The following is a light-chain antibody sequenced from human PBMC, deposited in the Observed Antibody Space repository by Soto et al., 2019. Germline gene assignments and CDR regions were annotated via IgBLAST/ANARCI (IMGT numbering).Light chain of an antibody. Sequence: DIQMTQSPSTLSGSVGDRVTITCRASQTISSWLAWYRQKPGKAPKLLIYKASTLKSGVPSRFSGSGSGAEFTLTISSLQPDDLATYYCQQYSSTSLLTFGGGTKVDIK. V-gene: IGKV1-5*03. CDR1: QTISSW. CDR3: QQYSSTSLLT. CDR2: KAS. J-gene: IGKJ4*01.